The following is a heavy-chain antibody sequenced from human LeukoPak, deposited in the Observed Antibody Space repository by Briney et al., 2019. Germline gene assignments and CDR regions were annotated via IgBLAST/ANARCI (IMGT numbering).Heavy chain of an antibody. J-gene: IGHJ4*02. CDR2: IYYSGST. V-gene: IGHV4-30-4*01. Sequence: SQTLSLTCTVSGGSISSGDYYWSWIRQPPGKGLEWIGYIYYSGSTYYNPSLKSRVTISVDTSKNQFSLKLSSVTAADTAVYYCARGGYGHVLLWFGETPLFDYWGQGTLVTVSS. CDR3: ARGGYGHVLLWFGETPLFDY. D-gene: IGHD3-10*01. CDR1: GGSISSGDYY.